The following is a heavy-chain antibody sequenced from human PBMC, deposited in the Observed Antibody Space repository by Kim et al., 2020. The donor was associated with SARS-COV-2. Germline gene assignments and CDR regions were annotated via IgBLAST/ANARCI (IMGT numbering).Heavy chain of an antibody. V-gene: IGHV4-59*01. CDR2: IYYSGST. Sequence: SETLSLTCTVSGGSISSYYWSWIRQPPGKGLEWIGYIYYSGSTNYNPSLKSRVTISVDTSKNQFSLKLSSVTAADTAVYYCARESPQWLDHNWFDPWGQGTLVTVSS. J-gene: IGHJ5*02. CDR3: ARESPQWLDHNWFDP. D-gene: IGHD6-19*01. CDR1: GGSISSYY.